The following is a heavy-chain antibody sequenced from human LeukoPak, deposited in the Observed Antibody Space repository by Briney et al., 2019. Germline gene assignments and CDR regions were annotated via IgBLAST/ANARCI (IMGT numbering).Heavy chain of an antibody. CDR2: IWYDGSNK. Sequence: GGSLRLSCAASGFTFSSYGMHWVRQAPGKGLEWVAVIWYDGSNKYYADSVKGRFTISRDNSKNTLYLQMNSLRAEDTAVYCCAKDLDYDSSGYYPGWFDPWGQGTLVTVSS. CDR3: AKDLDYDSSGYYPGWFDP. V-gene: IGHV3-33*06. D-gene: IGHD3-22*01. CDR1: GFTFSSYG. J-gene: IGHJ5*02.